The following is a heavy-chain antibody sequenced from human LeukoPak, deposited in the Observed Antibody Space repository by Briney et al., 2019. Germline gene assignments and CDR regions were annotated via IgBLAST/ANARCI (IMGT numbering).Heavy chain of an antibody. J-gene: IGHJ5*02. CDR2: INPNSGGT. Sequence: ASVKVSCKASGYTFTGYYMHLVRQAPGQGLEWMGWINPNSGGTNYAQKFQGRVTMTRDTSISTAYMELSRLRSDDTAVYYCARDRGGIAALGSWGQGTLVTVSS. CDR1: GYTFTGYY. D-gene: IGHD6-13*01. CDR3: ARDRGGIAALGS. V-gene: IGHV1-2*02.